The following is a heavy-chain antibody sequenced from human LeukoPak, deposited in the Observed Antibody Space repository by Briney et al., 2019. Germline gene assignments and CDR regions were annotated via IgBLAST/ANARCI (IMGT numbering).Heavy chain of an antibody. J-gene: IGHJ3*02. D-gene: IGHD4-17*01. Sequence: GGSLRLSCAASGFTFSDYYMSWIRQAPGKGLEWVSYISSSGSTIYYADSVKGRFTISRDNAKNSLYLQMNSLRAEDTAVYYCARVTTVTQDAFDIWGQGTMVTVSP. CDR2: ISSSGSTI. CDR3: ARVTTVTQDAFDI. CDR1: GFTFSDYY. V-gene: IGHV3-11*01.